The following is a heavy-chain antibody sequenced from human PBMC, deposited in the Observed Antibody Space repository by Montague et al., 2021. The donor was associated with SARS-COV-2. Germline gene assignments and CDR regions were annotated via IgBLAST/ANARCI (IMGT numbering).Heavy chain of an antibody. CDR1: GGSIRSGGYS. V-gene: IGHV4-30-2*01. CDR3: ARGWGGTYSDDAFDI. CDR2: FYHSGSI. J-gene: IGHJ3*02. Sequence: TLSLTCSVSGGSIRSGGYSWSWIRQPPGKGLEWIGYFYHSGSIYYNPSHKSRVTISVDRSKNHFSLKLTSVTAADTAVYYCARGWGGTYSDDAFDIWGQGTMDTVSS. D-gene: IGHD1-26*01.